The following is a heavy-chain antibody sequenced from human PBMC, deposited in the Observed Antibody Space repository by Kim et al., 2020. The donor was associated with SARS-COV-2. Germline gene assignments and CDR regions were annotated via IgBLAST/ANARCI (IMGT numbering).Heavy chain of an antibody. CDR1: GFTFGDYA. Sequence: GGSLRLSCTASGFTFGDYAMSWVRQAPGKGLEWVGFIRSKAYGGTTEYAASVKGRFTISRDDSKSIAYLQMNSLKTEDTAVYYCTRRSEPDTAMAHDYYYMDVWGKGTTVTVSS. CDR2: IRSKAYGGTT. D-gene: IGHD5-18*01. J-gene: IGHJ6*03. CDR3: TRRSEPDTAMAHDYYYMDV. V-gene: IGHV3-49*04.